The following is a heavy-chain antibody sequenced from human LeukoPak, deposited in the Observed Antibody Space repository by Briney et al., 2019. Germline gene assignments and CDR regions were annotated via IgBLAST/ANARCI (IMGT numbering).Heavy chain of an antibody. CDR2: ISSNGGST. J-gene: IGHJ3*02. CDR1: GFTFSSYA. D-gene: IGHD5-12*01. Sequence: AGGSLRLSCSASGFTFSSYAMHWVRQAPGKGLEYVSAISSNGGSTYYADSVKGRFTISRDNSKNTLYLQVSSLRAEDTAVYYCVKGSGGYDLDAFDIWGQGTMVTVSS. CDR3: VKGSGGYDLDAFDI. V-gene: IGHV3-64D*06.